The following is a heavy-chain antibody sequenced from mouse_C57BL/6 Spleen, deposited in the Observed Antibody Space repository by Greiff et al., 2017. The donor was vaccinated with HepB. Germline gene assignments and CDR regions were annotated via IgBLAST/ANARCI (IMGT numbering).Heavy chain of an antibody. CDR1: GYSITSGYY. D-gene: IGHD1-1*01. CDR2: ISYDGSN. CDR3: ASLTTVVYWYFDV. Sequence: ESGPGLVKPSQSLSLTCSVTGYSITSGYYWNWIRQFPGNKLEWMGYISYDGSNNYNPSLKNRISITRDTSENQFFLKLNSVTTEDTATYYCASLTTVVYWYFDVWGTGTTVTVSS. J-gene: IGHJ1*03. V-gene: IGHV3-6*01.